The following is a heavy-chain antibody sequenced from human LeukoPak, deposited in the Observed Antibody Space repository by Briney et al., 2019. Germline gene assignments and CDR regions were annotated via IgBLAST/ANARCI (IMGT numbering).Heavy chain of an antibody. D-gene: IGHD2-2*01. J-gene: IGHJ4*02. V-gene: IGHV3-53*01. CDR3: AKEVVDVPAASDFDY. Sequence: PGGSLRLSCAASGFTVSSNYMSWVRQAPGKGLEWVSVIYSGGSTYYADSVKGRFTISRDNSKNTLYLQMNSLRAEDTAVYYCAKEVVDVPAASDFDYWGQGTLVTVSS. CDR2: IYSGGST. CDR1: GFTVSSNY.